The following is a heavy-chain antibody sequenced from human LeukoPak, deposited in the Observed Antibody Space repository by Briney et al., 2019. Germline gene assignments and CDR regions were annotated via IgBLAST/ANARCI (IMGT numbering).Heavy chain of an antibody. Sequence: PSETLSLTCSVSGGSIRSYYWSWIRQPPGKGLEWIGYLYYRGNTNYNPSLKSRVTTAVDTSKNQFSLKRSSVTAADTAVYYCARYGGREWHFDLWGRGTLVTVSS. D-gene: IGHD5-12*01. CDR1: GGSIRSYY. V-gene: IGHV4-59*08. CDR3: ARYGGREWHFDL. CDR2: LYYRGNT. J-gene: IGHJ2*01.